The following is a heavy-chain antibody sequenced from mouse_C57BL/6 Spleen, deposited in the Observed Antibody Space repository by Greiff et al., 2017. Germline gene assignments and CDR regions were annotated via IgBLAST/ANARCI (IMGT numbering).Heavy chain of an antibody. CDR1: GYTFTDYN. D-gene: IGHD2-2*01. CDR3: EKGYGFLFAY. J-gene: IGHJ3*01. Sequence: VQLQQSGPELVKPGASVKMSCKASGYTFTDYNMHWVKQSHGKSLEWIGYINPNNGGTSYNQKFKGKATLTVNKSSSTAYMELRSLTSEDSAVYYCEKGYGFLFAYWGQGTLVTVSA. V-gene: IGHV1-22*01. CDR2: INPNNGGT.